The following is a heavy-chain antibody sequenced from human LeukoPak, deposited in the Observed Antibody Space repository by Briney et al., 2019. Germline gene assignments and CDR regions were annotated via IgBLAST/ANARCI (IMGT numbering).Heavy chain of an antibody. CDR2: INHSGSA. CDR3: ARATYYYALGSHFYYFDY. J-gene: IGHJ4*02. CDR1: SGSFNNYY. V-gene: IGHV4-34*01. Sequence: PSETLSLTCAVYSGSFNNYYWNWVRQPPGKGREWVGQINHSGSASYNAALKSRITISVDTSKNQFSLKLTSVTAADTAVYYCARATYYYALGSHFYYFDYWGQGTLVTVSS. D-gene: IGHD3-10*01.